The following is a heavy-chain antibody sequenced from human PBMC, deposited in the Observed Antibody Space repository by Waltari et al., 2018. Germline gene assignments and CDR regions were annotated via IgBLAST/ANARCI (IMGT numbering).Heavy chain of an antibody. V-gene: IGHV5-51*03. Sequence: EVQLVQSGAEVKKPGESLKISCKGSGYSFTSYWIGWVRQMPGKGLEWMGIIYPGDSDTRYSPSCQGQVTISADKSISTAYLQWSSLKASDTAMYYCARRVWGVRGVIIPYFDYWGQGTLVIVSS. D-gene: IGHD3-10*01. CDR3: ARRVWGVRGVIIPYFDY. J-gene: IGHJ4*02. CDR2: IYPGDSDT. CDR1: GYSFTSYW.